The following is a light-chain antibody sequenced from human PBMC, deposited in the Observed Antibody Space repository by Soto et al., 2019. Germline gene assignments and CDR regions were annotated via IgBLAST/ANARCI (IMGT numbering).Light chain of an antibody. V-gene: IGKV1-33*01. CDR2: DAS. Sequence: DIQMTQSPSSLSASVGDRVTITCQASQDISNYLNWYQQKPGKAPKLLIYDASNLETGVPSRFSGSGSGTDFTSTISSLQPEDIATYYCQQYDNLPTFGHGTRLESK. CDR1: QDISNY. CDR3: QQYDNLPT. J-gene: IGKJ5*01.